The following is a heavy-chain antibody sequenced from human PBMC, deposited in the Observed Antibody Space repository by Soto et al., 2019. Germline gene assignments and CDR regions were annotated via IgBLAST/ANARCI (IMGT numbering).Heavy chain of an antibody. CDR1: GGSLSSYY. J-gene: IGHJ5*02. V-gene: IGHV4-59*01. CDR2: IYYSGST. Sequence: QVQLQASGPGLVKPSETLSLTCTVSGGSLSSYYWSWIRQPPGKGLEWIAHIYYSGSTDYNPSLKIRVTESVDTSKNQFSLKLNSVTAADAAVYCCVRYGSASNQGWFDPWGQGTLVAVSA. CDR3: VRYGSASNQGWFDP. D-gene: IGHD3-10*01.